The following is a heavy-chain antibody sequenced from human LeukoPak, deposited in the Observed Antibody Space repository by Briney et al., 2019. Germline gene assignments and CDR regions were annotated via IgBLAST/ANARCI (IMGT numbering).Heavy chain of an antibody. D-gene: IGHD1-26*01. CDR3: ARDGVGTTLFFGYLDY. CDR2: IRHDGSNI. V-gene: IGHV3-33*01. J-gene: IGHJ4*02. Sequence: PGRSLRLSCVGSGFTFNGVGMHSVRQAPGKRLWWVAVIRHDGSNIYYADSVRGRFTISRDNSKNTLNLQMSDLRAEDTAVYYCARDGVGTTLFFGYLDYWGPGTLVTVSS. CDR1: GFTFNGVG.